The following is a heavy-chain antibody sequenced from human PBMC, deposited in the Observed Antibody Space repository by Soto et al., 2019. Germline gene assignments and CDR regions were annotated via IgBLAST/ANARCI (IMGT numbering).Heavy chain of an antibody. CDR1: RITFGSYA. D-gene: IGHD5-12*01. CDR3: AKTSGNVVH. J-gene: IGHJ4*02. CDR2: ISGSGGST. Sequence: EVQLLESGGGLVQPGGSLRLSCAASRITFGSYAMSWVRQAPGKGLEWVSAISGSGGSTYYADSVKGRFTISRDNSKNMLYLQMNSLRAEDTAVYYCAKTSGNVVHWGQGTLVTVSS. V-gene: IGHV3-23*01.